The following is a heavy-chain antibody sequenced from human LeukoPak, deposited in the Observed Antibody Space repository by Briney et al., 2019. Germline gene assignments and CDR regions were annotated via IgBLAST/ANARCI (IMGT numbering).Heavy chain of an antibody. D-gene: IGHD5-18*01. CDR2: TNPSGGST. CDR1: GYSFTSYY. Sequence: ASVKVSCKASGYSFTSYYMHWVRQAPGQGLEWMGLTNPSGGSTSYAQKFQGRVTMTRDTSTSTVCMELSSLRSEDTAVYYCARELGYSYGAGHRYFDYWGQGTLVTVSS. V-gene: IGHV1-46*01. J-gene: IGHJ4*02. CDR3: ARELGYSYGAGHRYFDY.